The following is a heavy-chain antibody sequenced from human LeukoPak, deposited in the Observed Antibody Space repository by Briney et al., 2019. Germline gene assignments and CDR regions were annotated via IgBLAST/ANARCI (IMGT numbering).Heavy chain of an antibody. V-gene: IGHV3-23*01. J-gene: IGHJ4*02. CDR1: GFTFSSYA. D-gene: IGHD6-6*01. CDR3: AKDLRSSSSRGGFDY. Sequence: PGGSLRLSCAASGFTFSSYAMSWVRQAPGKGLEWVSAISGSGGSTYYADSVKGRFSISRDNSKNTLYVRINSLRAEDTAVYYCAKDLRSSSSRGGFDYWGQGTLVTVSS. CDR2: ISGSGGST.